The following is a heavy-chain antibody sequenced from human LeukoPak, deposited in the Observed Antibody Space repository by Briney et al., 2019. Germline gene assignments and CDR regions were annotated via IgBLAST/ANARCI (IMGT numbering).Heavy chain of an antibody. CDR1: GGSFSGYY. Sequence: PSETLSLTCAVYGGSFSGYYWTWIRHTPEKGLEWIGEMNPSGSTNYNPSLKSRVTISVDTSKNQFSLTLSSVTAADTAVYYCARHISLSAFDIWGQGTMVTVSS. V-gene: IGHV4-34*01. D-gene: IGHD2-21*01. CDR3: ARHISLSAFDI. CDR2: MNPSGST. J-gene: IGHJ3*02.